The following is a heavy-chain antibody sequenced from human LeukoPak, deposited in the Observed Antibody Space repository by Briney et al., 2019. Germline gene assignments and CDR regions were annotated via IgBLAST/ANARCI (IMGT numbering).Heavy chain of an antibody. CDR2: INHSGST. J-gene: IGHJ4*02. D-gene: IGHD4-11*01. V-gene: IGHV4-34*01. Sequence: SETLSLTCAVYGGSFSGYYWSWIRQPPGKGLEWIGEINHSGSTNYNPSLKSRVTISVDTSKNQFSLKLSSVTAADTAVYYCARGAHDYPTFSFDYWGQGTLVTVSS. CDR3: ARGAHDYPTFSFDY. CDR1: GGSFSGYY.